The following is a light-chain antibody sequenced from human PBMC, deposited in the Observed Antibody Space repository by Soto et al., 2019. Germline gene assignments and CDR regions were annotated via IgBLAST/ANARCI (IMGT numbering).Light chain of an antibody. CDR1: RGIDRW. J-gene: IGKJ1*01. CDR3: QRCDTYWP. CDR2: DAS. V-gene: IGKV1-5*01. Sequence: DIQMTQSPSTLSASVGDTVTITCRASRGIDRWLAWYQQKPGKAPRHLISDASTLESGVPSRFSGSGSGTEFSLTITALQPDYFATYHCQRCDTYWPFDQGTKVEVK.